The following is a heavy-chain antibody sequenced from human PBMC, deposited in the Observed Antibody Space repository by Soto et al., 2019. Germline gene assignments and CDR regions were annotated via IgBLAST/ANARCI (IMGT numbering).Heavy chain of an antibody. D-gene: IGHD3-16*01. CDR3: VCFGATRTRYSAGSYNWLDP. CDR2: IYPGDSDT. CDR1: GYSFSSHW. J-gene: IGHJ5*02. Sequence: GESLKISCKGSGYSFSSHWIGWVRQMPGKGLEWMGIIYPGDSDTRYSPSFQGQVTISADKSSSTAYLHWSSLKASDTAMYYCVCFGATRTRYSAGSYNWLDPWGEGTLVTVSS. V-gene: IGHV5-51*01.